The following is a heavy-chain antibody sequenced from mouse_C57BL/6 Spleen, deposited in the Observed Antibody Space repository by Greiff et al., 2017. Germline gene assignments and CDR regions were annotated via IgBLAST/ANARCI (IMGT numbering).Heavy chain of an antibody. Sequence: QVQLQQSGAELVRPGTSVKVSCKASGYAFTNYLIEWVKQRPGQGLEWIGVINPGSGGTNYNEKFKGKATLAADKSSSTSYLQISSLTSEDSAVYFCACRGGSQRGYFDVWGTGTTVTVSS. CDR3: ACRGGSQRGYFDV. D-gene: IGHD3-1*01. J-gene: IGHJ1*03. CDR2: INPGSGGT. V-gene: IGHV1-54*01. CDR1: GYAFTNYL.